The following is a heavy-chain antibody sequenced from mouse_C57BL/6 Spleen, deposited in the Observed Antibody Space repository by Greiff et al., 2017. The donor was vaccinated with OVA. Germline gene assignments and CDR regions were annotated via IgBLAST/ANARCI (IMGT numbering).Heavy chain of an antibody. J-gene: IGHJ3*01. CDR3: AREAIYYGNLFAY. CDR1: GYTFTSYW. Sequence: QVQLQQPGTELVKPGASVKLSCKASGYTFTSYWMHWVKQRPGQGLEWIGNINPSNGGTNYNEKFKSKATLTVDKYSSTAYMQLSSLTSEDSAVYYCAREAIYYGNLFAYWGQGTLVTVSA. CDR2: INPSNGGT. V-gene: IGHV1-53*01. D-gene: IGHD2-1*01.